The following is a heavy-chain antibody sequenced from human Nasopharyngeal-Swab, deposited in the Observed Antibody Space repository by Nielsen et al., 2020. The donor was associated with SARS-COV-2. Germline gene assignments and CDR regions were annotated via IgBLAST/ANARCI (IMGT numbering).Heavy chain of an antibody. Sequence: WIRPPPGKGLEWVASIAHDASNEYYGDSVKGRFSISRDSSKNTLYLQMDSLRGEDTAVYYCARDAPAHYGAFYWGRGTLVTVSS. CDR3: ARDAPAHYGAFY. J-gene: IGHJ4*02. D-gene: IGHD4-17*01. CDR2: IAHDASNE. V-gene: IGHV3-30*03.